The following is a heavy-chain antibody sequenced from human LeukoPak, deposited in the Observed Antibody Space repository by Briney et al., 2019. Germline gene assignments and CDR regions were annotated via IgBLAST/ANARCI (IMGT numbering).Heavy chain of an antibody. CDR2: MNPNSGNT. CDR3: ARGPPHDFWSGYYTESDFDY. CDR1: GYTFTSYD. D-gene: IGHD3-3*01. Sequence: GASVKVSCKASGYTFTSYDINWVRQATGQGLEWMGWMNPNSGNTGYAQKFQGRVTMTRNTSISTAYMELSSLRSEDTAVYYCARGPPHDFWSGYYTESDFDYWGQGTLVTVSS. J-gene: IGHJ4*02. V-gene: IGHV1-8*01.